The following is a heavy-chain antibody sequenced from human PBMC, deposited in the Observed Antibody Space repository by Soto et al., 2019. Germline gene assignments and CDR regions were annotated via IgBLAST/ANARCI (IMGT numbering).Heavy chain of an antibody. CDR3: ARAGGLGAVAVDY. V-gene: IGHV4-30-2*01. J-gene: IGHJ4*02. D-gene: IGHD6-19*01. Sequence: QLQLQESGSGLVKPSQTLSLTCAVSGGSISSGGYSWSWIRQPPGKGLEWIGYIHHSGSTYYNPSRKSRVTISVDRSKNQFSLKLSSVTAADTAVYYCARAGGLGAVAVDYWGQGTLVTVSS. CDR2: IHHSGST. CDR1: GGSISSGGYS.